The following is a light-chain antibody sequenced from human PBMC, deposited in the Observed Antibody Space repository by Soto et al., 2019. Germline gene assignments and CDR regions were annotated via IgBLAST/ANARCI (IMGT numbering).Light chain of an antibody. CDR1: QSISSW. CDR2: DAS. CDR3: QQYNSYWT. J-gene: IGKJ5*01. Sequence: GDRVTITCRASQSISSWLAWYQQKPGKAPKLLIYDASSLESGVPSRFSGGGSGTEFTLTISSLQPDDFATYYCQQYNSYWTFGQGTRLEIK. V-gene: IGKV1-5*01.